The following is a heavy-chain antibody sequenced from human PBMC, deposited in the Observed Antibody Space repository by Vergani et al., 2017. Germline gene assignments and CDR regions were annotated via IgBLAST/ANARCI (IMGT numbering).Heavy chain of an antibody. CDR1: GFTFSSYG. J-gene: IGHJ6*04. D-gene: IGHD3-3*01. Sequence: QVQLVESGGGVVQPGRSLRLSCAASGFTFSSYGMHWVRQAPGKGLEWVAVIWYDGSNKYYADSVKGRFTISRDNSKNTLYLQMNSLRAEDTAVYYCAKDSDLRMDVWGKGTTVTVSS. CDR3: AKDSDLRMDV. V-gene: IGHV3-33*06. CDR2: IWYDGSNK.